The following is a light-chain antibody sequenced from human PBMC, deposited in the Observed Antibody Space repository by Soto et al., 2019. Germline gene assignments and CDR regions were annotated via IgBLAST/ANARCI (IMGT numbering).Light chain of an antibody. Sequence: QSALTQPRSVSGSPGQSVTISCIGTTSDVGGYNYVSWYQQHPDKAPKLLIYDVSKRPSGVPDRFSGSKSGNTASLTISGLQAEDEADYYCCSYAGSSTHYVFGPGTKLTVL. V-gene: IGLV2-11*01. CDR3: CSYAGSSTHYV. CDR2: DVS. CDR1: TSDVGGYNY. J-gene: IGLJ1*01.